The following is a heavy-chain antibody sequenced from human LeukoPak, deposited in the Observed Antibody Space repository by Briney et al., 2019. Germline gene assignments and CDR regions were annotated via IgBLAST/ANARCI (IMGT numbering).Heavy chain of an antibody. CDR2: IYTSGST. CDR3: PRVGTAVAAGAVYYYMDV. J-gene: IGHJ6*03. V-gene: IGHV4-4*07. D-gene: IGHD6-19*01. Sequence: SETLSLTCTVSGGSISSYYWSWIRQPAGKGLEWIGRIYTSGSTNYNPSLKSRVTISVDKSKNQFSLKLSSVTAADTAVYYCPRVGTAVAAGAVYYYMDVWGKGTTVTVSS. CDR1: GGSISSYY.